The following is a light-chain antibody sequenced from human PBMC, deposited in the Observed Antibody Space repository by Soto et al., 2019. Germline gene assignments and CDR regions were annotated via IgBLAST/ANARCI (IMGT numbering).Light chain of an antibody. J-gene: IGLJ1*01. CDR3: GAWDDRVSSYV. CDR2: ENN. Sequence: QSVLTQPPSVSAAPGQRVTISCSGSSSNIGTTYVSWYQQLPGTVPKLLMYENNKRPSGIPDRFSGSKSATSATLDITGLQTGDEAYYYCGAWDDRVSSYVFGTGTKLTVL. V-gene: IGLV1-51*02. CDR1: SSNIGTTY.